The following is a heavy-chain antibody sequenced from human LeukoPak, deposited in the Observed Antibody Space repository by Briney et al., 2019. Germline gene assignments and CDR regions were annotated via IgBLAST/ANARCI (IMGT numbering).Heavy chain of an antibody. CDR2: ISWNSGSI. J-gene: IGHJ4*02. V-gene: IGHV3-9*01. CDR1: GFTFDDYA. D-gene: IGHD6-13*01. CDR3: AKGSRRAAAGTPLSFDY. Sequence: SLRLSCAASGFTFDDYAMHWVRQAPGKGLEWVSGISWNSGSIGYADSVKGRFTISRDNAKNSLYLQMNSLRAEDTALYYCAKGSRRAAAGTPLSFDYWGQGTLVTVSS.